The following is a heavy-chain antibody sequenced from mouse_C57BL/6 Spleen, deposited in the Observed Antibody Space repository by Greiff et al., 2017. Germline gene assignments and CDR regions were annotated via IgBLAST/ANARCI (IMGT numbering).Heavy chain of an antibody. D-gene: IGHD1-1*01. J-gene: IGHJ1*03. CDR1: GFTFSSYA. CDR2: ISSGGDYI. CDR3: TREGTTVVEDWYVEV. Sequence: EVHLVESGEGLVKPGGSLKLSCAASGFTFSSYAMSWVRQTPEKRLEWVAYISSGGDYIYYADTVKGRFTISRDNARNTLYLQMSSLKSEDTAMYYCTREGTTVVEDWYVEVWGTGATVTVSS. V-gene: IGHV5-9-1*02.